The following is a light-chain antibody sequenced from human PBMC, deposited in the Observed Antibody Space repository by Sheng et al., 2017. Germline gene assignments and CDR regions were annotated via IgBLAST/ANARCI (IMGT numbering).Light chain of an antibody. CDR2: AAS. Sequence: DIQMTQSPSSVSASVGDRVTITCRASQGISSWLAWYQQKPGKAPKLLIYAASSLQSGVPSRFSGSGSGTEFTLTITNLQPEDIATYFCLQHHSYPVTFGQGTKVEVK. V-gene: IGKV1-12*01. J-gene: IGKJ1*01. CDR1: QGISSW. CDR3: LQHHSYPVT.